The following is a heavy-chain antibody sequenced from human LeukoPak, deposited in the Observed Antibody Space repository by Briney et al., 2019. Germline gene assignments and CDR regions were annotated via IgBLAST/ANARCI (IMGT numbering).Heavy chain of an antibody. Sequence: GGSLRLSCAVSGFTFSSYEMNWVRQAPGKGLEWVSYISSSGSTIYYADSVKGRFTISRDNAKNSLYLQLNSLRAEDTAVYYCARDGGIAAARRDNWFDPWGQGTLVTVSS. D-gene: IGHD6-13*01. CDR3: ARDGGIAAARRDNWFDP. V-gene: IGHV3-48*03. CDR1: GFTFSSYE. J-gene: IGHJ5*02. CDR2: ISSSGSTI.